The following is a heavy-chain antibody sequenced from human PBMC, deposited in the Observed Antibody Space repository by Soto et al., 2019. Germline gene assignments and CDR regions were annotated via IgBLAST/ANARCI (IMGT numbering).Heavy chain of an antibody. Sequence: EVQLVESGGGLVKPGGSLRLSCAASGFTFSSYSMNWVRQAPGKGLEWVSSISTIYYADSVKGRFTISRDNAKNSLYLQMNSLSAEATAVYYCARDGGSYYFDYWGQGTLVTVSS. J-gene: IGHJ4*02. D-gene: IGHD1-26*01. V-gene: IGHV3-21*01. CDR3: ARDGGSYYFDY. CDR1: GFTFSSYS. CDR2: ISTI.